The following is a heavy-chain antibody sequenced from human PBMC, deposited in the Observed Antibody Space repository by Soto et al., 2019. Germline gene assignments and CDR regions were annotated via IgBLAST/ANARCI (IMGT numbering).Heavy chain of an antibody. V-gene: IGHV3-11*01. Sequence: GGSLRLSCAASGFTFSDYYMSWIRQAPGKGLEWVSYISSSGSTIYYADSVKGRFTISRDNAKNSLYLQMNSLRAEDTAVYYCARDLMITFGGVIVRSRYYFDYWGQGTLVTVSS. J-gene: IGHJ4*02. D-gene: IGHD3-16*02. CDR1: GFTFSDYY. CDR2: ISSSGSTI. CDR3: ARDLMITFGGVIVRSRYYFDY.